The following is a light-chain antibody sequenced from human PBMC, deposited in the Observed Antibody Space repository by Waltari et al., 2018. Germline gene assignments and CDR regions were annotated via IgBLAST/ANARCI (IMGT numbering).Light chain of an antibody. Sequence: QSALTQPASVSGSPGQSITISCTGTSSDVGGYNYVSWYQRHPGKAPKLMIYDVSDRPAGVSDRFSGAKSGNTASLTISGLQAEDEGDDYCSSYTSSSTMVFGGGTKLTVL. CDR3: SSYTSSSTMV. CDR1: SSDVGGYNY. V-gene: IGLV2-14*03. CDR2: DVS. J-gene: IGLJ2*01.